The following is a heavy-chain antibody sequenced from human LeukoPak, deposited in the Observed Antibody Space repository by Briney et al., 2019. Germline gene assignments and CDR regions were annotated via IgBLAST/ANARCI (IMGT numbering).Heavy chain of an antibody. Sequence: AGRSLRLSCAASGFTFDDYAMHWGRQAPGKGLEWVSGISWNSGSIGYADSVKGRFTISRDNAKNSLYLQMNSLGAEDMALYYCAKSRSVAGHGGDAFDIWGQGTMVTVSS. J-gene: IGHJ3*02. CDR1: GFTFDDYA. V-gene: IGHV3-9*03. CDR2: ISWNSGSI. CDR3: AKSRSVAGHGGDAFDI. D-gene: IGHD6-19*01.